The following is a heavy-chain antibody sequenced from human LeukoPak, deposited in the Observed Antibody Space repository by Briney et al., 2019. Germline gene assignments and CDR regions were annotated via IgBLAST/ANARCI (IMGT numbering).Heavy chain of an antibody. J-gene: IGHJ4*02. V-gene: IGHV4-39*01. CDR2: IYYSGST. CDR1: GGSISSSSYF. Sequence: SETLSLTCTVSGGSISSSSYFWGWIRQPPGTGLEWIGSIYYSGSTYYNPSFKSRFTISVDTSKNQFSLKLSSVTAADTAVYLCARRVQAYYFDFWGQGTLVNVSS. CDR3: ARRVQAYYFDF. D-gene: IGHD1-1*01.